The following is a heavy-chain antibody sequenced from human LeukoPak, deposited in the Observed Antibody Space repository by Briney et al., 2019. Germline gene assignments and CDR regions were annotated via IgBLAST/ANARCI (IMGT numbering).Heavy chain of an antibody. CDR1: GFTFSSYG. Sequence: GGSLRLSCAASGFTFSSYGMHWVRQAPGKGLEWVGFIRYDGSNKYYADSVKGRFTISRDNSNKTLYLQMNSLRAEDRAVSYCSKEVSGGWDRALAEYFQHWGQGTLVTVSS. J-gene: IGHJ1*01. V-gene: IGHV3-30*02. CDR3: SKEVSGGWDRALAEYFQH. D-gene: IGHD6-19*01. CDR2: IRYDGSNK.